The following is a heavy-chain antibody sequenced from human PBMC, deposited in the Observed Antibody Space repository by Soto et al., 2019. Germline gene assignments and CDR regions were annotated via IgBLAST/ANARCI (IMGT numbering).Heavy chain of an antibody. CDR1: GLSFRSFA. V-gene: IGHV3-30*04. CDR3: ARDYNGGRGRYDL. J-gene: IGHJ5*02. D-gene: IGHD3-22*01. CDR2: ISYDGSEQ. Sequence: QVQLVEAGGGVVQPGRSLTLSCAASGLSFRSFAMHWVRQAPGKGLEWVAFISYDGSEQDYADSVKGRFTISRDNSKNTLYLQMNSLRSEDTAMYYCARDYNGGRGRYDLWGHGTLVTVSS.